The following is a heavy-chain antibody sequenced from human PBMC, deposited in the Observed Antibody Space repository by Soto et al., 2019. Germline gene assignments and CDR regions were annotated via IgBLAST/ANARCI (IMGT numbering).Heavy chain of an antibody. CDR2: IYWDDDK. D-gene: IGHD3-10*01. CDR3: AHRRRYGSGSYLYYFDY. V-gene: IGHV2-5*02. Sequence: SGTTLVNPTQTLTLTCTFSSISLSTRGVGVGWNLQPPEKALEWLVLIYWDDDKRYSPSLKSRLTITKDTSKNQVVLTMTNMDPVDTATYYCAHRRRYGSGSYLYYFDYWGQGTLVIVSS. CDR1: SISLSTRGVG. J-gene: IGHJ4*02.